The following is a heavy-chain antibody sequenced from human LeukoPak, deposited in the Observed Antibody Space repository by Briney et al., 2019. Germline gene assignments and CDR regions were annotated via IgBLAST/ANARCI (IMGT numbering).Heavy chain of an antibody. Sequence: GGSLRLSCAASGFTFSGSAMHWVRQASGEGLEGVGRIRSKANSYATAYAASVKGRFTISSDDSKDPAYLQMNSLKTEDTAVYYCTSASASTVTTPPHYYYYYYMDVWGKGTTVTVSS. CDR1: GFTFSGSA. V-gene: IGHV3-73*01. CDR2: IRSKANSYAT. J-gene: IGHJ6*03. CDR3: TSASASTVTTPPHYYYYYYMDV. D-gene: IGHD4-17*01.